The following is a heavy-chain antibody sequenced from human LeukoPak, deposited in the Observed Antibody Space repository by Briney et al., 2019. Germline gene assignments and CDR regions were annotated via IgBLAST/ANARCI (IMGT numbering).Heavy chain of an antibody. CDR1: GFTFSSYA. J-gene: IGHJ4*02. Sequence: GGSLRLSCAASGFTFSSYAMSWVRQSPGKGLEWVSAISGSGGSTYYADSVKGRFTISRDNSKNTLYLQMNSLRAEDTAVYYCAKEGATMIVVVIPEFDYWGQGTLVTVSS. D-gene: IGHD3-22*01. CDR2: ISGSGGST. CDR3: AKEGATMIVVVIPEFDY. V-gene: IGHV3-23*01.